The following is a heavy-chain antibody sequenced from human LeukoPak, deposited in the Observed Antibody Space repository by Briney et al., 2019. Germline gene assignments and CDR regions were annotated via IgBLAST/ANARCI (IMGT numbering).Heavy chain of an antibody. V-gene: IGHV4-4*07. J-gene: IGHJ5*02. D-gene: IGHD3-22*01. Sequence: SETLSLTCAVYGGSFSNYYWSWIRQPAGKGLEWIGRIYTSGSTNYNPSLKSRVTMSVDTSKNQFSLKLSSVTAADTAVYYCARDRYYYDSSGYLNWFDPWGQGTLVTVSS. CDR1: GGSFSNYY. CDR2: IYTSGST. CDR3: ARDRYYYDSSGYLNWFDP.